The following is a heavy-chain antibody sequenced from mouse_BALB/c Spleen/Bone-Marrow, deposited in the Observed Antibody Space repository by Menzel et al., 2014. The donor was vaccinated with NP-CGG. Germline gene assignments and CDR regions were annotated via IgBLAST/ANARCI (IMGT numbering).Heavy chain of an antibody. CDR3: GRGDH. J-gene: IGHJ2*01. CDR1: GFTFSSFA. V-gene: IGHV5-17*02. CDR2: ISSGSNII. Sequence: EVQVVESGGGLVQPGGSRKLSCAASGFTFSSFAMHWIRQAPEKGLEWVAFISSGSNIIHYADTVKGRFTISRDNPKNTLFLQMTSLRSEDTAMYYCGRGDHWGQGTTLTVSS.